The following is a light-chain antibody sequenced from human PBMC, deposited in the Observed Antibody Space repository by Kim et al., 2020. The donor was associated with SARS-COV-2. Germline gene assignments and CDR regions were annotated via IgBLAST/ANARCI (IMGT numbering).Light chain of an antibody. V-gene: IGLV4-69*01. Sequence: ASVKLTCTLSSGHSSYAIAWHQQQPEKGPRYLMRLNSDGSHRKGDGIPDRFSGSSSGAERYLTISSLQSEDETDYYCQTWGSGIVVFGGGTQLTVL. CDR2: LNSDGSH. J-gene: IGLJ2*01. CDR1: SGHSSYA. CDR3: QTWGSGIVV.